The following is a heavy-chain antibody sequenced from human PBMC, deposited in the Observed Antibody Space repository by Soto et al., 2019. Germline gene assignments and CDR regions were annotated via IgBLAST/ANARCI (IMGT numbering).Heavy chain of an antibody. CDR3: ARLARNPLVRNWFDP. V-gene: IGHV5-51*01. J-gene: IGHJ5*02. CDR2: IYPGDSDT. CDR1: GYSFTSYW. Sequence: PGDSLKISCKGSGYSFTSYWIGLVRQMPGKGLEWMGIIYPGDSDTRYSPSFQGQVTISADKSISTAYLQWSSLKASDTAMYYCARLARNPLVRNWFDPWGQGTLVTVSS.